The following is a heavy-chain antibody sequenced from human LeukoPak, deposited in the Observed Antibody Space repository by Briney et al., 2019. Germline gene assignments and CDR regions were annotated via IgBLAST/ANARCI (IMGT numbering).Heavy chain of an antibody. CDR3: ARVAEAAAFDY. Sequence: GGSLRLSCAASGFTFSSYAMTWVRQAPGKGLEWVSAISGSDGTTYYADSVKGRFTISRDNSKNTLYLQMNSLRAEDTAVYYCARVAEAAAFDYWGQGTLVTVSS. CDR1: GFTFSSYA. CDR2: ISGSDGTT. V-gene: IGHV3-23*01. D-gene: IGHD6-13*01. J-gene: IGHJ4*02.